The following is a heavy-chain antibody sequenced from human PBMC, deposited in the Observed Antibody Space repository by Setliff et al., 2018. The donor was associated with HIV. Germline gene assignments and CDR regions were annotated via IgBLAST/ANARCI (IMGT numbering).Heavy chain of an antibody. Sequence: GASVKVSCKASGYTFTGYYMHWVQQAPGKGLEWMGWISSYSDNTFYARSLQGRVTMTTDTASSTSYMELRSLRSDDTAMYYCARIRAGALLNAFDIWAQGTMVTVSS. D-gene: IGHD1-26*01. CDR3: ARIRAGALLNAFDI. V-gene: IGHV1-18*04. CDR1: GYTFTGYY. CDR2: ISSYSDNT. J-gene: IGHJ3*02.